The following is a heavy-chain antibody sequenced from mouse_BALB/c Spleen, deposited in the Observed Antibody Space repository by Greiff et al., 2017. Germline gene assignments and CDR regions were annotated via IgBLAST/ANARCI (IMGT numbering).Heavy chain of an antibody. V-gene: IGHV1-7*01. D-gene: IGHD2-12*01. CDR2: INPSTGYT. CDR3: ARLLRGFAY. Sequence: VQLQQSGAELAKPWASVNMSCKASGYTFTSYWMHWVKQRPGQGLEWIGYINPSTGYTEYNQKFKDKATLTADKSSSTAYMQLSSLTSEDSAVYYCARLLRGFAYWGQGTLVTVSA. J-gene: IGHJ3*01. CDR1: GYTFTSYW.